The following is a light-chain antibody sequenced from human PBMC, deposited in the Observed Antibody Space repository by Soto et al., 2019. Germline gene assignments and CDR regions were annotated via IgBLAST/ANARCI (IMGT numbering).Light chain of an antibody. CDR3: QQSYSTPIT. CDR2: AAS. CDR1: QSINTY. J-gene: IGKJ5*01. V-gene: IGKV1-39*01. Sequence: DIQMTQSPSSLSAYVGDRVTITFRASQSINTYLNWYQQKPGKAPKLVIYAASSLQSGVPSRFSGSGSGTDFTLTISSLQPEDFATYYCQQSYSTPITFGQGIRLEIK.